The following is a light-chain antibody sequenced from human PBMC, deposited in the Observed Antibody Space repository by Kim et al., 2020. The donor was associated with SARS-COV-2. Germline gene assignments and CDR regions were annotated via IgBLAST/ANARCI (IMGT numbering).Light chain of an antibody. CDR2: EDN. V-gene: IGLV6-57*03. Sequence: GKTLTISCTRSSGSIASNYVQWYQQRPGSAPTTVIYEDNQRPSGVPDRFSGSIDSSSNSASLTISGLKTEDEADYYCQSYDSSNWVFGGGNQLTVL. CDR3: QSYDSSNWV. J-gene: IGLJ3*02. CDR1: SGSIASNY.